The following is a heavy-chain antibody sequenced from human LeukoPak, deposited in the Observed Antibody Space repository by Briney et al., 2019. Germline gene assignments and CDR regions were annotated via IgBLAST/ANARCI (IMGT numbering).Heavy chain of an antibody. D-gene: IGHD3-22*01. CDR1: GFTFSSYW. CDR3: ARVRLYDSSGYSNNWFDP. V-gene: IGHV3-7*01. J-gene: IGHJ5*02. CDR2: IKQDGSEK. Sequence: PGGSLRLSCAASGFTFSSYWTSWVRQAPGKGLEWVANIKQDGSEKYYVDSVKGRFTISRDNAKNSLYLQMNSLRAEDTAVYYCARVRLYDSSGYSNNWFDPWGQGTLVTVSS.